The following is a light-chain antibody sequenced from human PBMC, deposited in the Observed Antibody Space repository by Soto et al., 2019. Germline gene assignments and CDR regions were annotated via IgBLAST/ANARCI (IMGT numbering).Light chain of an antibody. J-gene: IGKJ3*01. Sequence: DIQMTQSPSSLSASVGDRVTITCRASQSISSYLNWYQQKPVKAPKLLIYAASSLQSGVPSSVSGSGSGTDFTLTISNLQPEVFATYYCQQSYSTSFGPGTKVDIK. CDR1: QSISSY. CDR2: AAS. V-gene: IGKV1-39*01. CDR3: QQSYSTS.